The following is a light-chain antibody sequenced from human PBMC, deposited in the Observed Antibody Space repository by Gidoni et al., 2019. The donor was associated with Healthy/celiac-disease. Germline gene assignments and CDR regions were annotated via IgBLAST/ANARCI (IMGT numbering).Light chain of an antibody. CDR1: QSVSSN. Sequence: DIVMTQPPATLSVSPGERATLSCRASQSVSSNLAWYQQKPGQAPRLLIYGAPTRAAGIPARFSGSGSGTEFTLTISSLQSEDFAVYYCQQYNNWPPLTFGGGTKVEIK. V-gene: IGKV3-15*01. CDR2: GAP. CDR3: QQYNNWPPLT. J-gene: IGKJ4*02.